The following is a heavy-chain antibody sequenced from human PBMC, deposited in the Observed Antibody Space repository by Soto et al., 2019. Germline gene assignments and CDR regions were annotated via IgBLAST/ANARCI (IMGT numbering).Heavy chain of an antibody. Sequence: QVQLVQSGAEVKKPGSSVKVSCKASGGTFSSYAISWVRQAPGQGLEWMGGIIPIFGTANYAQKFQGRVTITAENSPSTAYLGRSSLRSGHRAVFSCARPPPQATLYNYDKDGHFDSWAREPWSPSPQ. CDR1: GGTFSSYA. CDR3: ARPPPQATLYNYDKDGHFDS. J-gene: IGHJ4*02. V-gene: IGHV1-69*06. D-gene: IGHD3-22*01. CDR2: IIPIFGTA.